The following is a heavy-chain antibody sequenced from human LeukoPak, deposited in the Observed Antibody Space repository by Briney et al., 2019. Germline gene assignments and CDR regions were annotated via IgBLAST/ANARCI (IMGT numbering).Heavy chain of an antibody. V-gene: IGHV4-34*01. D-gene: IGHD2-2*01. Sequence: SETLSLTCAVYGGSFSGYYWSWIRQPPGKGLEWIGEINHSGSTNYNPSLKSRVTISVDTSKNQFSLKLSSVTAADTAVYYCARANFQDIVVVPHGRNYYYYMDVWGKGTTVTVSS. J-gene: IGHJ6*03. CDR2: INHSGST. CDR3: ARANFQDIVVVPHGRNYYYYMDV. CDR1: GGSFSGYY.